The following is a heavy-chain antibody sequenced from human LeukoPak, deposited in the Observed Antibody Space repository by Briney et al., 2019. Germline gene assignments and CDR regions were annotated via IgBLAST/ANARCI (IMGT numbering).Heavy chain of an antibody. J-gene: IGHJ6*02. V-gene: IGHV3-49*04. CDR3: ARGPIQLWIHNAMDV. D-gene: IGHD5-18*01. CDR2: IRSKAYRGTT. CDR1: GFTFSDHA. Sequence: PGRSLRLSCTASGFTFSDHAMSWVRQAPGKGLEWVGFIRSKAYRGTTEYAASVQGRFTISRDDSKSVVYLQMNSLKTEDTAFYYCARGPIQLWIHNAMDVWGQGTTVTVSS.